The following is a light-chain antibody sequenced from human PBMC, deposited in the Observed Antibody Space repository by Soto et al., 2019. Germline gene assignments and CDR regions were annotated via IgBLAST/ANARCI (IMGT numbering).Light chain of an antibody. Sequence: EIVLTQSPGTLSLTQGESATLSCRASQSVSSSQVAWYQQKPGQAPRLLIYGASSRATGIPDRFSGVGSETDFTLTISRLEPEDFAVYYCQQYDTSPHTFGQGTKLEIK. CDR2: GAS. CDR3: QQYDTSPHT. V-gene: IGKV3-20*01. J-gene: IGKJ2*01. CDR1: QSVSSSQ.